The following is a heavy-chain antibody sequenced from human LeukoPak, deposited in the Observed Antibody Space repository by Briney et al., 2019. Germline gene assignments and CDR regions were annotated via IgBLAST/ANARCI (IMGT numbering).Heavy chain of an antibody. V-gene: IGHV4-30-2*01. CDR2: IYHSGST. D-gene: IGHD6-13*01. CDR3: ARAKGIAAVYYMDV. J-gene: IGHJ6*03. Sequence: SETLPLTCTVSGGSISSGGYYWSWIRQPPGKGLEWIGYIYHSGSTYYNPSLKSRVTISVDRSKNQFSLKLSSVTAADTAVYYCARAKGIAAVYYMDVWGKGTTVTVSS. CDR1: GGSISSGGYY.